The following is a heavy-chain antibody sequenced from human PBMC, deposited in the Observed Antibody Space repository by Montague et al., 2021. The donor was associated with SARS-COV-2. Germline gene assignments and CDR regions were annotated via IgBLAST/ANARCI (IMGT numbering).Heavy chain of an antibody. CDR2: IYYSGST. Sequence: SETLSLTCTVSGGSISSYYWSWIRQPPGKGLEWIGYIYYSGSTNYNPSLKSRATISVDTSKNQFSLKLSSVTAADTAVYYCARTPGQIAGDAFDIWGQGTMVTVSS. J-gene: IGHJ3*02. V-gene: IGHV4-59*01. CDR1: GGSISSYY. D-gene: IGHD2-21*01. CDR3: ARTPGQIAGDAFDI.